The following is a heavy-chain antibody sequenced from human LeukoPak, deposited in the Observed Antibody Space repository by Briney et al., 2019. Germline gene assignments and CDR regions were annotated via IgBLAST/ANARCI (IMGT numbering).Heavy chain of an antibody. V-gene: IGHV4-38-2*02. CDR1: GYSISSGYY. CDR3: ARGGPTSPLNIYCSSTSCYGVNWFDP. D-gene: IGHD2-2*01. J-gene: IGHJ5*02. CDR2: IYHSGST. Sequence: SETLSLTCTVSGYSISSGYYWGWIRQPPGKGLEWIGSIYHSGSTYYNPSLKSRVTISVDTSKNQFSLKLSSVTAADTAVYYCARGGPTSPLNIYCSSTSCYGVNWFDPWGQGTLVTVSS.